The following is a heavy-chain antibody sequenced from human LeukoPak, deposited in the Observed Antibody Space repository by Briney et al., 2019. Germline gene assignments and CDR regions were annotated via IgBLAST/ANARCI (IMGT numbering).Heavy chain of an antibody. D-gene: IGHD3-10*01. CDR3: ARGRRYYGSGSPTHFDY. J-gene: IGHJ4*02. CDR2: INPNSGGT. CDR1: GYTFTGYY. V-gene: IGHV1-2*02. Sequence: ASVKVSCKASGYTFTGYYMHWVRQAPGQGLEWMGWINPNSGGTNYAQKFQGRVTMTRDTSISTAYMELSRLRSDDTAVYYCARGRRYYGSGSPTHFDYWGQGTLVTVSS.